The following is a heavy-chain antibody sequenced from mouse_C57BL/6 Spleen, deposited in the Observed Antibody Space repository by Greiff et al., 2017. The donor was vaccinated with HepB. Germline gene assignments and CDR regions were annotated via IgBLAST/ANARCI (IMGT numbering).Heavy chain of an antibody. J-gene: IGHJ3*01. Sequence: QVQLQQPGAELVRPGASVKLSCKASGYTFTDYYINWVKQRPGQGLEWIARIYPGSGNTYYNEKFKGKATLTAEKSSSTAYMQLSSLTSEDSAVYFCARPNYYGSSPLWFAYWGQGTLVTVSA. CDR3: ARPNYYGSSPLWFAY. CDR2: IYPGSGNT. V-gene: IGHV1-76*01. D-gene: IGHD1-1*01. CDR1: GYTFTDYY.